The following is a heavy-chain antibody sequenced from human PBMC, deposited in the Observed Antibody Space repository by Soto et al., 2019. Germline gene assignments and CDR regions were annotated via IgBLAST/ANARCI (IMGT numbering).Heavy chain of an antibody. CDR1: GFSLSTSGVG. Sequence: QITLKESGPTLVKPTQTLTLTCTFSGFSLSTSGVGVGWLRQPPGKALEWLALIYWDDDKRYSPALKSRLTITKDTSKNQVVLTMTNMDPVDTATYYCAHDANTETPMVKTYYFDYWGQGTLVTVSS. J-gene: IGHJ4*02. V-gene: IGHV2-5*02. D-gene: IGHD5-18*01. CDR2: IYWDDDK. CDR3: AHDANTETPMVKTYYFDY.